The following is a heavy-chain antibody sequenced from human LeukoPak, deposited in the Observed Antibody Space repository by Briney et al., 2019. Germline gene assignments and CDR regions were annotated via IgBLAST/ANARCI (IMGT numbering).Heavy chain of an antibody. CDR2: INYSGRP. Sequence: SETLSLTCSVSGYSIGSGYDWAWIRQPPGKGLEWIGSINYSGRPYYNPSLKSRVTISVDTSKNQFSLKMTSVTTADSAVYYCARDWGGDFGSGSAFFDYWGQGILVTVSS. D-gene: IGHD3-10*01. J-gene: IGHJ4*02. V-gene: IGHV4-38-2*02. CDR3: ARDWGGDFGSGSAFFDY. CDR1: GYSIGSGYD.